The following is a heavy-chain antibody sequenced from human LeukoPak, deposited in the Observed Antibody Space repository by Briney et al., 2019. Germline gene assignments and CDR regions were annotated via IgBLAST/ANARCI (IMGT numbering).Heavy chain of an antibody. J-gene: IGHJ4*02. CDR3: ASGPTYYYDSSGYYSFDY. CDR2: IIPIFGTA. V-gene: IGHV1-69*13. D-gene: IGHD3-22*01. CDR1: GGTFSSYA. Sequence: ASVKVSCKASGGTFSSYAISWVRQAPGQGLEWMGGIIPIFGTANYAQKFQGRVTITADESTSTAYMELSSLRSEDTAVYYCASGPTYYYDSSGYYSFDYWGQGTLVTVSS.